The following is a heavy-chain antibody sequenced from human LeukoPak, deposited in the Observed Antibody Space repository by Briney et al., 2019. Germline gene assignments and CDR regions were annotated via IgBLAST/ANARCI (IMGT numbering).Heavy chain of an antibody. CDR2: INHSGST. V-gene: IGHV4-34*01. D-gene: IGHD2-15*01. CDR3: ARVAGYCSGGSCRTRFDP. CDR1: GGSFSGYY. J-gene: IGHJ5*02. Sequence: SETLSLTCAVYGGSFSGYYWSWIRQPPGKGLEWIGEINHSGSTNYNPSLKSRVTISVDPSKNQFSLKLSSVTAADTAVYYCARVAGYCSGGSCRTRFDPWGQGTLVTVSS.